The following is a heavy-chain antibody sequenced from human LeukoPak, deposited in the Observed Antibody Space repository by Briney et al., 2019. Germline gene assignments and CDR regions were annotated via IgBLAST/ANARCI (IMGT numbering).Heavy chain of an antibody. CDR1: GFTFSTYT. J-gene: IGHJ3*02. D-gene: IGHD5-12*01. CDR2: ISSSSSYI. Sequence: GGSLRLSCAASGFTFSTYTMNWVRQAPGKGLEWVSSISSSSSYIYYADSVKGRFTISRDNAKNSLYLQMNSLRAEDTAVYYCARVKEASAFDIWGQGTTVTVSS. V-gene: IGHV3-21*01. CDR3: ARVKEASAFDI.